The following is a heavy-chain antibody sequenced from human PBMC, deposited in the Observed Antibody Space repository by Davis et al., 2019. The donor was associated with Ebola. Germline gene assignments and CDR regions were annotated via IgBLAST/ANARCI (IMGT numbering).Heavy chain of an antibody. Sequence: PGGSLRLSCAASGFTFSSYAMSWVRQAPGKGLEWVSAISGSGGSTYYADSVKGRFTISRDNARNSLSLQMDSLRAEDTAIYYCTSSATANLDSWGLGTLVTVSS. CDR3: TSSATANLDS. J-gene: IGHJ4*02. D-gene: IGHD3-10*01. CDR1: GFTFSSYA. V-gene: IGHV3-23*01. CDR2: ISGSGGST.